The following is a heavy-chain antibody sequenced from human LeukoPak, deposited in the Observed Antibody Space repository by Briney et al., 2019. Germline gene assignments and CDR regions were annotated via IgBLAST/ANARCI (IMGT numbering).Heavy chain of an antibody. CDR3: ATELYCSGGSCSI. Sequence: PSGTLSLTCAVSGVSISSNLWWTWVRQPPGKGLEWIAEIHHSGSTYYNPSLKSRVTISVDTSKNQFSLKLSSVTAADTAVYYCATELYCSGGSCSIWGQGTLVTVSS. J-gene: IGHJ4*02. V-gene: IGHV4-4*02. D-gene: IGHD2-15*01. CDR1: GVSISSNLW. CDR2: IHHSGST.